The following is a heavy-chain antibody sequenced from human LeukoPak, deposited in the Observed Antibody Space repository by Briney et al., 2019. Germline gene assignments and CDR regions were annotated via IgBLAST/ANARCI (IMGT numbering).Heavy chain of an antibody. V-gene: IGHV1-8*03. Sequence: GASVKVSCKASGYTFTSYDINWVRQATGQGLEWMGWMNPNSGNTGYAQKFQGRVTITRNTSISTAYMELSSLRSEDTAVYYCASSVEMATDAFDIWGQGTMVTVSS. CDR1: GYTFTSYD. CDR3: ASSVEMATDAFDI. D-gene: IGHD5-24*01. CDR2: MNPNSGNT. J-gene: IGHJ3*02.